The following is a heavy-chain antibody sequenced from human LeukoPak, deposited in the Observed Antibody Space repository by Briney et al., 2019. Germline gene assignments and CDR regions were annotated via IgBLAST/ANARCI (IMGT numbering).Heavy chain of an antibody. D-gene: IGHD3-10*01. V-gene: IGHV3-30*09. CDR3: ARGLGMVRGIILDY. CDR1: GFTFSRYS. Sequence: PGGSLRLSCAASGFTFSRYSMHWVRQAPGKGLEWVAVISFDGSTKYYADSVKGRFAISRDNSKNTLFLQVNSLRDEDTALYFCARGLGMVRGIILDYWGQGTLVIVSS. CDR2: ISFDGSTK. J-gene: IGHJ4*02.